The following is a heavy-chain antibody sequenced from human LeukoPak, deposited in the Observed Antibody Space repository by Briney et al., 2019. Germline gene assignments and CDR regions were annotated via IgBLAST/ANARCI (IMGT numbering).Heavy chain of an antibody. Sequence: SETLSLTCTVSGGSISSYYWSWIRQPPGKGLEWIGYIYYSGSTNYNPSLKSRVTISVDTSKNQFSLKLSSATAADTAVYYCARELPNMVDYWGQGTLVTVSS. CDR3: ARELPNMVDY. V-gene: IGHV4-59*01. J-gene: IGHJ4*02. CDR1: GGSISSYY. CDR2: IYYSGST. D-gene: IGHD1-26*01.